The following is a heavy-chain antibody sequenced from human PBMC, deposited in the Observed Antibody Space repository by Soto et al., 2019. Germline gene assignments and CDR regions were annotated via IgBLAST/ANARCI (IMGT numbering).Heavy chain of an antibody. D-gene: IGHD3-22*01. CDR3: ARKDKSGYFNWFDP. CDR2: IFPSDSDT. V-gene: IGHV5-51*01. J-gene: IGHJ5*02. Sequence: RESLKISCRTSGYRFTSYWIAWVRQTPGKGLEWMGIIFPSDSDTRYSPSFQGQVTISADRSTSTVFLQWASLKASDTAVYFCARKDKSGYFNWFDPWGQGTLVTVSS. CDR1: GYRFTSYW.